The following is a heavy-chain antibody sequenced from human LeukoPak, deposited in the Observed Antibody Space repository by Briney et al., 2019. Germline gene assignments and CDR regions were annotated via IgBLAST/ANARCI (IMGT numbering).Heavy chain of an antibody. CDR1: DGSIGKYH. CDR3: ARGSAPGTGPPSLDS. D-gene: IGHD6-13*01. J-gene: IGHJ4*02. Sequence: SETLSLTCSVSDGSIGKYHWTWIRQPPGKRLEWIGYVYYTGNLNYNPSLDHRVSLSIDTSKNQFSLSLSSVTAADTAVYYCARGSAPGTGPPSLDSWGQGTLVTVSS. CDR2: VYYTGNL. V-gene: IGHV4-59*01.